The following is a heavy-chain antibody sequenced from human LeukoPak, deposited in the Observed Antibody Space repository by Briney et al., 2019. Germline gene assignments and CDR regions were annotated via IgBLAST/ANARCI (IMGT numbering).Heavy chain of an antibody. V-gene: IGHV4-59*01. J-gene: IGHJ4*02. CDR3: AGREYSSGWLDY. CDR2: IYYSGST. D-gene: IGHD6-19*01. Sequence: SETLSLTCTVSGGSISSYYWSWIRQPPGKGLEWIGYIYYSGSTNYNPSLKSRVTISVDTSKNQFSLKLSSVTAADTAVYYCAGREYSSGWLDYWGQGTLVTVSS. CDR1: GGSISSYY.